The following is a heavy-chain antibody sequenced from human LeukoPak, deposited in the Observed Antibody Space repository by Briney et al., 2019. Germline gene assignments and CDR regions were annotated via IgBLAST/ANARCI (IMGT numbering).Heavy chain of an antibody. CDR3: AKDQWGNWKLLWAYYYYGMDV. CDR1: GFTLSSYA. D-gene: IGHD1-1*01. CDR2: ISGSGGST. Sequence: PGGSLRLSCAASGFTLSSYAMSWVRQAPGKGLEWVSAISGSGGSTYYADSVKGRFTISRDNSKNTLYLQMNSLRAEDTAVYYCAKDQWGNWKLLWAYYYYGMDVWGQGTTVTVSS. J-gene: IGHJ6*02. V-gene: IGHV3-23*01.